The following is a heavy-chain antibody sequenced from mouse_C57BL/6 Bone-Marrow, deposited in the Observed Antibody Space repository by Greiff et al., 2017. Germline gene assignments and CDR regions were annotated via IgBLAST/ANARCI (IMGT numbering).Heavy chain of an antibody. CDR1: GCNFKDDY. CDR3: KITTGAY. Sequence: VQLKQSGAELVRPGASVKLSCTASGCNFKDDYMHWVKQRPEQVLEWIGWIYPVNGYTESASKFPGTATLTAATSSNTAYLQLSSLTSEDTTVYYCKITTGAYWGQGTLVTVSA. CDR2: IYPVNGYT. V-gene: IGHV14-4*01. D-gene: IGHD1-1*01. J-gene: IGHJ3*01.